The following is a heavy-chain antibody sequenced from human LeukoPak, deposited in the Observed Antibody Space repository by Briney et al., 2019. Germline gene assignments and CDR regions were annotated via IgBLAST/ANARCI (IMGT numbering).Heavy chain of an antibody. CDR1: GFTVSSDY. CDR3: ANNPRTTVVTPFDY. CDR2: ISYDGSNK. J-gene: IGHJ4*02. Sequence: GSLRLSCAASGFTVSSDYMSWVRQAPGKGLEWVAVISYDGSNKYYADSVKGRFTISRDNSKNTLYLQMNSLRAEDTAVYYCANNPRTTVVTPFDYWGQGTLVTVSS. V-gene: IGHV3-30*18. D-gene: IGHD4-23*01.